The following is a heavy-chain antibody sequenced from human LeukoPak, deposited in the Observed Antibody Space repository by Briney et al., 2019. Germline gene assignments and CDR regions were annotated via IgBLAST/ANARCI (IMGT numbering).Heavy chain of an antibody. Sequence: PGGSLRLSCAASGFTFSSSGMHWVRQAPGKGLEWVAVISYDGSNKYYADSVKGRFTISRDNSKNTLYLQMNSLRAGDTAVYYCAKDSDDRSGYYYYYFAYWGQGTQVTVSS. CDR3: AKDSDDRSGYYYYYFAY. D-gene: IGHD3-22*01. CDR1: GFTFSSSG. V-gene: IGHV3-30*18. J-gene: IGHJ4*02. CDR2: ISYDGSNK.